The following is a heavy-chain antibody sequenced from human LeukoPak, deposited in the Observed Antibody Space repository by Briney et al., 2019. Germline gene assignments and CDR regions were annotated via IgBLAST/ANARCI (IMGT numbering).Heavy chain of an antibody. Sequence: SVKVSCKASGGTFSSYAISWVRQAPGQGLEWMGGTIPIFGTANYAQKFQGRVTITTDESTSTAYMELSSLRSEDTAVYYCARDRGYSYGYYFDYWGQGTLVTVSS. CDR2: TIPIFGTA. V-gene: IGHV1-69*05. D-gene: IGHD5-18*01. J-gene: IGHJ4*02. CDR3: ARDRGYSYGYYFDY. CDR1: GGTFSSYA.